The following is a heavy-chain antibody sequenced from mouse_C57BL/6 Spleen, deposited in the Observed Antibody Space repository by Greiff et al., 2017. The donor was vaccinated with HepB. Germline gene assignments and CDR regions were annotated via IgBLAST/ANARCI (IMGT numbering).Heavy chain of an antibody. Sequence: EVQLQQSGPELVKPGASVKISCKASGYTFTDYYMNWVKQSHGKSLEWIGDINPNNGGTSYNQKFKGKATLTVDKSSSTAYMELRSLTSEDSAVYYCARWGYGSSLYAMDYWGQGTSVTVSS. D-gene: IGHD1-1*01. J-gene: IGHJ4*01. CDR3: ARWGYGSSLYAMDY. V-gene: IGHV1-26*01. CDR1: GYTFTDYY. CDR2: INPNNGGT.